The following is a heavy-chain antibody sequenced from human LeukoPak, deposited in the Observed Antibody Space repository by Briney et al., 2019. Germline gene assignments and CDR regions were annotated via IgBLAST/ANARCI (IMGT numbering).Heavy chain of an antibody. V-gene: IGHV3-21*01. J-gene: IGHJ6*02. CDR1: GFTFSTYN. D-gene: IGHD6-13*01. CDR2: ISSSSSYI. Sequence: PGGSLRLSCAASGFTFSTYNMNWVRQAPGKGLEWVSSISSSSSYIYYADSVKGRFTISRDNAKNSLYLQMNSLRAEDTAVYYCARGHSSSWYSSGMDVWGQGTTVTVSS. CDR3: ARGHSSSWYSSGMDV.